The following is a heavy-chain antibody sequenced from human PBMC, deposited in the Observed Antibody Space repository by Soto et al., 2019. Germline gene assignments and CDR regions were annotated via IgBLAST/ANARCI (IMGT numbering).Heavy chain of an antibody. V-gene: IGHV1-18*01. CDR1: GYTFTSYG. CDR2: ISAYNGNT. D-gene: IGHD2-2*01. J-gene: IGHJ4*02. CDR3: ARVHIVVVPAARNVFDY. Sequence: VASVKVSCKASGYTFTSYGISWVRQAPGQGLEWMGWISAYNGNTNYAQKLQGRVTMTTDTSTSTAYMELRSLRSDDTAVYYCARVHIVVVPAARNVFDYWGQGTLVTVSS.